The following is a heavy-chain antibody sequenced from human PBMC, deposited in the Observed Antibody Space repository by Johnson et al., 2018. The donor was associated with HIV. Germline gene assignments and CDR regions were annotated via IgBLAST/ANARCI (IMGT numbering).Heavy chain of an antibody. CDR1: AVSGFSVSSNY. CDR2: IKHDGSEK. Sequence: VQLVESGGGLVQPGGSLRLSCAASAVSGFSVSSNYINWIRQAPGKGLEWLANIKHDGSEKYYVDSVKGRFTISRDNAKNSLYLQMNSLRAEDTALYYCAREIPYDYVWGSYRPGAFDIWGQGTMVTVSS. CDR3: AREIPYDYVWGSYRPGAFDI. J-gene: IGHJ3*02. D-gene: IGHD3-16*02. V-gene: IGHV3-7*05.